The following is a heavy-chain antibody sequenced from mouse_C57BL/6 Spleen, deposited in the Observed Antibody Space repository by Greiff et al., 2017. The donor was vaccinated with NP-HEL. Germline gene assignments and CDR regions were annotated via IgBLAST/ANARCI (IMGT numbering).Heavy chain of an antibody. V-gene: IGHV5-17*01. CDR2: ISSGSSTI. CDR3: AAGAY. CDR1: GFTFSAYG. Sequence: DVKLVESGGGLVKPGGSWKLSGAASGFTFSAYGRHGVRRAPEKGLEWVAYISSGSSTIYYADTVKGRFTISRDNAKNTLFLQMTSLRSEDTAMYYCAAGAYWGQGTLVTVSA. J-gene: IGHJ3*01.